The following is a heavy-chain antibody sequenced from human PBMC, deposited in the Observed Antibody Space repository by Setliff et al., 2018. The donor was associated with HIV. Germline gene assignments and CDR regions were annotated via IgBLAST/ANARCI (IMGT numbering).Heavy chain of an antibody. Sequence: GGSLRLSCAASGFSFSSHWMTWVRQAPGKGLEWVANIKQDGSETYYVDSVKGRFTVSKDNAKNSLYLQMNSLRPEDTAVYYCARHYNWKFDYWGQGTMVTVAS. D-gene: IGHD1-20*01. CDR2: IKQDGSET. CDR1: GFSFSSHW. CDR3: ARHYNWKFDY. V-gene: IGHV3-7*03. J-gene: IGHJ4*02.